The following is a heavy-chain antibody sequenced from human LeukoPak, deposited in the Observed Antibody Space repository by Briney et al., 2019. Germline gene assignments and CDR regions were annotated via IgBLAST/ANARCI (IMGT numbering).Heavy chain of an antibody. CDR2: IYTSGST. Sequence: PSQTLSLTCTVSGGSISSGSYYWSWIRQPAGKGLEWIGRIYTSGSTNYNPSLKSRVTISVDTSKNQFSLKLSSVTAADTAVYYCAREDDVVVPAAIDYWGQGTLVTVSS. CDR1: GGSISSGSYY. CDR3: AREDDVVVPAAIDY. V-gene: IGHV4-61*02. D-gene: IGHD2-2*01. J-gene: IGHJ4*02.